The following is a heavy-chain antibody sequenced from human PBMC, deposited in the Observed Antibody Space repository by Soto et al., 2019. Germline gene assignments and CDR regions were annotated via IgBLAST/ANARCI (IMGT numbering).Heavy chain of an antibody. CDR1: VFTFSGYT. V-gene: IGHV3-21*04. Sequence: GGPLSLSCASSVFTFSGYTMSWVRQAPGKGREWVSSIISSGSHTYYADSVKGRFTIARDKSKNTLYLQMNSLRAEDTAVYYCAKSPSSPDYWGQGTLVTVS. CDR2: IISSGSHT. D-gene: IGHD6-13*01. CDR3: AKSPSSPDY. J-gene: IGHJ4*02.